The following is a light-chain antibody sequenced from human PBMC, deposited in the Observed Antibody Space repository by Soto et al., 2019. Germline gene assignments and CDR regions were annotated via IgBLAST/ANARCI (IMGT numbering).Light chain of an antibody. V-gene: IGKV1-17*01. CDR3: QHYNSDSEA. CDR2: AAS. J-gene: IGKJ1*01. CDR1: QVIGND. Sequence: MKMTQSGTSLYPSVGGRVTISCLVSQVIGNDLAWYQQKPGKAPRLLIFAASNLQSGVPSRFSGSGSGTEFTLTISSLQPDDFATYYCQHYNSDSEAFGQGTKVDIK.